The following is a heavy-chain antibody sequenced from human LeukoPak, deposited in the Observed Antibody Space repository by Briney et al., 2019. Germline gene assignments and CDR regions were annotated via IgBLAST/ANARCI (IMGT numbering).Heavy chain of an antibody. V-gene: IGHV3-23*01. J-gene: IGHJ6*02. Sequence: GGSLSLSCAGEGFTLSTHGMSWVRQAPGKGLEWVSSISSRDTTTNYADSVKGRFTISRDGSKNTLYLHLNSLRAEDTAVYYCARATPWLGDKHYGLDVWGQGTTVTVSS. D-gene: IGHD4-23*01. CDR3: ARATPWLGDKHYGLDV. CDR1: GFTLSTHG. CDR2: ISSRDTTT.